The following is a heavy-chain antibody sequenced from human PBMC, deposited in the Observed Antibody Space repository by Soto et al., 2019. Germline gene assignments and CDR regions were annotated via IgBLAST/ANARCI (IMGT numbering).Heavy chain of an antibody. V-gene: IGHV3-15*01. J-gene: IGHJ4*02. D-gene: IGHD2-2*01. Sequence: GGSLRLSCAASGFTFTVAWMSWVRQAPGKGLEWVGRIKSKTDGETTDYAAPVKGRFTISRDDSKNTLFLQMDSLKTEDTAVYYCSTVRIYCSSNSCYPYYFDYWGQGALVTVSS. CDR2: IKSKTDGETT. CDR3: STVRIYCSSNSCYPYYFDY. CDR1: GFTFTVAW.